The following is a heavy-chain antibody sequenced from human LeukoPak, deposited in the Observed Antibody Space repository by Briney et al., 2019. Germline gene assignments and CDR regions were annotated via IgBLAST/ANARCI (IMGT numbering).Heavy chain of an antibody. D-gene: IGHD3-3*01. V-gene: IGHV3-30*18. CDR3: AKDRNYDFWSGYYYYGMDV. CDR1: GFTFSSYG. Sequence: GRSLRLSCAASGFTFSSYGMHWVHQAPGKGLEWVAVISYDGSNKYYADSVKGRFTISRDNSKNTLYLQMNSLRAEDTAVYYCAKDRNYDFWSGYYYYGMDVWGQGTTVTVSS. J-gene: IGHJ6*02. CDR2: ISYDGSNK.